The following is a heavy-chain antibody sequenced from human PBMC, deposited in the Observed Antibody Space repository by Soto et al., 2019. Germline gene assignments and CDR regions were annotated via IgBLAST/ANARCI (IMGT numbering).Heavy chain of an antibody. V-gene: IGHV3-23*01. CDR2: ISSGGDT. D-gene: IGHD3-22*01. CDR1: GFTFTTYA. Sequence: PGGSLGLSCAPSGFTFTTYAMSWVRQAPGKGLEWVSSISSGGDTYYADSVKGRFTISRDSSKNTLYLQMNNLRAEDTATYYCAKDYSSGYYAFDIWGRGTMVTVSS. J-gene: IGHJ3*02. CDR3: AKDYSSGYYAFDI.